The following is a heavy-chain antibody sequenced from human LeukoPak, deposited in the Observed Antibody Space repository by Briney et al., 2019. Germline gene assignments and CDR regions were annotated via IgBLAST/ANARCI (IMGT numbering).Heavy chain of an antibody. V-gene: IGHV1-2*04. CDR3: ARGITMVRGVIIPTFDY. J-gene: IGHJ4*02. Sequence: ASVKVPCKASGYTFTGYYMHWVRQAPGQGLEWMGWINPNSGGTNYAQKFQGWVTMTRDTSISTAYTELSRLRSDDTAVYYCARGITMVRGVIIPTFDYWGQGTLVTVSS. D-gene: IGHD3-10*01. CDR1: GYTFTGYY. CDR2: INPNSGGT.